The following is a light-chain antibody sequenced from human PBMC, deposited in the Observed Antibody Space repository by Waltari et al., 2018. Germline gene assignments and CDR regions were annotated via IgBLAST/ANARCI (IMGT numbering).Light chain of an antibody. CDR1: SSDVGSYNL. V-gene: IGLV2-23*01. CDR3: CSYAGSSTVV. J-gene: IGLJ2*01. CDR2: EGS. Sequence: QSALTQPASVSGSPGQSITISCTGTSSDVGSYNLLPWYQQYPGKAPKLMIYEGSKRPSGVSNRFSGSKSGNTASLTISGLQAEDEADYYCCSYAGSSTVVFGGGTKLTVL.